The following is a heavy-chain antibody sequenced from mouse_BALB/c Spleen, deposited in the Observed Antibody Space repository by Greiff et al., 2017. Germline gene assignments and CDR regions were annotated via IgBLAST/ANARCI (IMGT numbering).Heavy chain of an antibody. CDR2: IDPANGNT. V-gene: IGHV14-3*02. CDR1: GFNIKDTY. Sequence: VQLKQSGAELVKPGASVKLSCTASGFNIKDTYMHWVKQRPEQGLEWIGRIDPANGNTTYDPKFQGKATITADTSSNTAYLQLSSLTSEDTAVYYCARLGRGDYWGQGTTLTVSS. J-gene: IGHJ2*01. D-gene: IGHD4-1*01. CDR3: ARLGRGDY.